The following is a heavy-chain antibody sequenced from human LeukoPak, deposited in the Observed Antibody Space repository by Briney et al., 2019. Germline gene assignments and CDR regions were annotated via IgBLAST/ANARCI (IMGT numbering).Heavy chain of an antibody. Sequence: SETLSLTCTASGGSISSSSYYWGWIRQPPGKGLEWIGSIYYSGSTYYNPSLKSRVTISVDTSKNQFSLKQYSVTAADTAVYYCARITIFGVVIIRPGVDYWDQGTLVTVSS. J-gene: IGHJ4*02. CDR2: IYYSGST. CDR3: ARITIFGVVIIRPGVDY. V-gene: IGHV4-39*01. D-gene: IGHD3-3*01. CDR1: GGSISSSSYY.